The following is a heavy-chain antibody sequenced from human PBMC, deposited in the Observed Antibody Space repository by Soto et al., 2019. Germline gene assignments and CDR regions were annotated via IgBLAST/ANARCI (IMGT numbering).Heavy chain of an antibody. CDR3: AREAAADFYYMDV. D-gene: IGHD6-13*01. Sequence: GGSVKVSCKGSGYTFTGYYMRWVRQAPGQGLEWMGWINPNSGGTNYAQKFQGWVTMTRDTSISTAYMELSRLRSDDTAVYYCAREAAADFYYMDVWGKGTTVTVSS. CDR1: GYTFTGYY. CDR2: INPNSGGT. J-gene: IGHJ6*03. V-gene: IGHV1-2*04.